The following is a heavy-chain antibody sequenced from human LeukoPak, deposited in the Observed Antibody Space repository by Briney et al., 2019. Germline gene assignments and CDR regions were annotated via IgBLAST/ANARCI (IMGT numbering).Heavy chain of an antibody. J-gene: IGHJ5*01. CDR3: SWSGFNSLAS. CDR2: IKGKTNSGAT. D-gene: IGHD3-3*01. CDR1: GFTFIDAW. Sequence: SGGSLRLSCAAYGFTFIDAWMTWVRQAPGKGLEWVGRIKGKTNSGATDYAAPVKGRFTISRDDSKNTLYLQMDSLTTEDTAVYYCSWSGFNSLASWGQGTLVTVSS. V-gene: IGHV3-15*01.